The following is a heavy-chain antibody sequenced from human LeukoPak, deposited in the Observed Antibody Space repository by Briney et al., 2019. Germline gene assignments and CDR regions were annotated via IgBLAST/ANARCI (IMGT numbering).Heavy chain of an antibody. Sequence: SETLSLTCTVSGGSISSSSYYWSWIRQPPGKGLEWIGYIYYSGSTNYNPSLKSRVTISVDTSKNQFSLELSSVTAADTAVYYCARVLLVPAAGGYYYYMDVWGKGTTVTVSS. CDR1: GGSISSSSYY. CDR3: ARVLLVPAAGGYYYYMDV. J-gene: IGHJ6*03. V-gene: IGHV4-61*01. CDR2: IYYSGST. D-gene: IGHD2-2*01.